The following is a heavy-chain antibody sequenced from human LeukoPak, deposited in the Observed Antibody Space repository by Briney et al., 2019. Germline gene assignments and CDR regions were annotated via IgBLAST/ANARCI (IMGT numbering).Heavy chain of an antibody. D-gene: IGHD3-22*01. CDR3: ARDLYYDSSGYQQH. J-gene: IGHJ1*01. V-gene: IGHV4-34*01. CDR2: INHSGST. CDR1: GWSFSGYY. Sequence: SETLSLTCAVYGWSFSGYYWSWIRQPPGKGLEWIGEINHSGSTNYNPPLKIRVTISVDTSKNQFSLKLSSVTAADSSVYYCARDLYYDSSGYQQHWGQGTLVTVSS.